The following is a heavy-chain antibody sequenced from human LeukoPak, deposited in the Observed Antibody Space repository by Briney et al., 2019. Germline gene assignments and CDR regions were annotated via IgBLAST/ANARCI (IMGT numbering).Heavy chain of an antibody. CDR2: ISSSGSTI. CDR1: GFTFSSYE. V-gene: IGHV3-48*03. Sequence: PGGSLRLSCAASGFTFSSYEMNWVRQAPGKGLEWVSYISSSGSTIYYADSVKGRFTISRDNAKNSLYLQMNSLRAEDTAVYYCARNTMARDYYWGQGTLVTVSS. D-gene: IGHD3-10*01. J-gene: IGHJ4*02. CDR3: ARNTMARDYY.